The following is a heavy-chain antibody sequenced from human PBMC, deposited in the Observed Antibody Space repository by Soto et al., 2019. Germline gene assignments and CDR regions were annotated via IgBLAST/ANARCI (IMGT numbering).Heavy chain of an antibody. CDR1: GGSISSGGYS. CDR2: IYHSGTT. Sequence: SETLSLTCAVSGGSISSGGYSWSWIRQPPGKGLEWIGYIYHSGTTKYNPSLKSRVTISVDTSKNQFSLKLSSVTAADTGMYYCARNGGNTWYYFDSWGQGTVVTVSS. CDR3: ARNGGNTWYYFDS. V-gene: IGHV4-30-2*01. J-gene: IGHJ4*02. D-gene: IGHD6-13*01.